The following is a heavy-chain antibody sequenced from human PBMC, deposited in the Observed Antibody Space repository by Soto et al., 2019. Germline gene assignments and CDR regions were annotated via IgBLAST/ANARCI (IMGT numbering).Heavy chain of an antibody. Sequence: QVQLVQSGAEVKKPGASVKVSCKASGYTFSNHGISWVRQAPGQGLEWMGWISAYNGNINYAQKLQGRVTMTTDTSTSTAYMELRGLRSAVTAVYYCAGPRGGGDAFDIWGQGTMVTVSS. CDR3: AGPRGGGDAFDI. J-gene: IGHJ3*02. CDR1: GYTFSNHG. V-gene: IGHV1-18*01. D-gene: IGHD3-16*01. CDR2: ISAYNGNI.